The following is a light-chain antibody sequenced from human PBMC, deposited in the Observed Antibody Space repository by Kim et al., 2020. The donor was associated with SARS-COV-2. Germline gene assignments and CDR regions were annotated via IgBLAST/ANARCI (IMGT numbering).Light chain of an antibody. V-gene: IGKV1-16*01. J-gene: IGKJ4*01. Sequence: ASVGSRVTIAGRAGRGIGQHLAWFQQKPGEAPKSLIYLASSLQSWVPARFSGIGSGTEFTLTISSLQAEDFATYYCQHFHSYPLTFGGGTKVDIK. CDR2: LAS. CDR3: QHFHSYPLT. CDR1: RGIGQH.